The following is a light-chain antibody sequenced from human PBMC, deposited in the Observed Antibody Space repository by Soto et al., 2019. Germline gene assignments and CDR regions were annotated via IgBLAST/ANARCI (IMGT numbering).Light chain of an antibody. V-gene: IGLV2-14*01. Sequence: QSALTQPASVSGSPGQSITISCTGTSSDVGGYIYVSWYQQHPGKAPKLMIYEVSNRPSGVSNRFSGSKSSNTASLTISGLQAEDEADYYCGSYTSSNTEVFGTGTKGTVL. CDR1: SSDVGGYIY. CDR3: GSYTSSNTEV. J-gene: IGLJ1*01. CDR2: EVS.